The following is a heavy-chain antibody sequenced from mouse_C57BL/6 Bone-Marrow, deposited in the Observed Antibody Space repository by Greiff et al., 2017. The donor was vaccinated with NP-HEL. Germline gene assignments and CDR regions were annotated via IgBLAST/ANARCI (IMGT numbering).Heavy chain of an antibody. J-gene: IGHJ1*03. CDR2: IYIGNGYT. D-gene: IGHD2-2*01. Sequence: VQLQQSGAELVRPGSSVKMSCKTSGYTFTSYGINWVKQRPGQGLEWIGYIYIGNGYTEYNEKFKGKAILTSDTSSSTAYMQLSSLTSEDSAIYFCASLMVTTGDWYFDVWGTGTTVTVSS. CDR1: GYTFTSYG. V-gene: IGHV1-58*01. CDR3: ASLMVTTGDWYFDV.